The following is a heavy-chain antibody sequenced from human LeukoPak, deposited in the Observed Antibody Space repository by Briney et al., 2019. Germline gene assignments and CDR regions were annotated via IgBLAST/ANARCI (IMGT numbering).Heavy chain of an antibody. Sequence: GGSLRLSCAASGFTFSGSAMHWVRQASGKGLEWVGRIRSKANSYATAYAASVKGRFTISRDDSKNTAYLQMNSLKTEDTAVYYCTSPLPDYYDSSGHYQWGQGTLVTVSS. CDR1: GFTFSGSA. V-gene: IGHV3-73*01. CDR2: IRSKANSYAT. CDR3: TSPLPDYYDSSGHYQ. D-gene: IGHD3-22*01. J-gene: IGHJ4*02.